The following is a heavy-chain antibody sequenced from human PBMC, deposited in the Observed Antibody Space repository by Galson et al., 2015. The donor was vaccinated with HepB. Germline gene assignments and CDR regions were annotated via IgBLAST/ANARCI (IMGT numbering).Heavy chain of an antibody. Sequence: CAISGDSVSSNSAAWNWIRQSPSRGLEWLGRTYYRSKWYNDYAVSVKSRMTINPDTSKNQFSLQLNSVTPEDTAVYYCARALEYFSSSGFDYWGQGTLVTVSS. V-gene: IGHV6-1*01. J-gene: IGHJ4*02. CDR3: ARALEYFSSSGFDY. D-gene: IGHD6-6*01. CDR2: TYYRSKWYN. CDR1: GDSVSSNSAA.